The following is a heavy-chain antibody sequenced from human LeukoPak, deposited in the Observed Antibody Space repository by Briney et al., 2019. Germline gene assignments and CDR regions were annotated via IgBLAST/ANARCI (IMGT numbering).Heavy chain of an antibody. CDR2: MNPNSGNT. D-gene: IGHD2-2*02. V-gene: IGHV1-8*01. J-gene: IGHJ6*02. CDR1: VYTFTSYV. Sequence: ASVKVSCKACVYTFTSYVINWVRQATGQGLEWMGWMNPNSGNTGYAQKFQGRVTMTRNTSISTDYMELSSLRSEDTAVYYCARRGDCSSTSCYTVLGNYYYYYGMDVWGQGTTVTVSS. CDR3: ARRGDCSSTSCYTVLGNYYYYYGMDV.